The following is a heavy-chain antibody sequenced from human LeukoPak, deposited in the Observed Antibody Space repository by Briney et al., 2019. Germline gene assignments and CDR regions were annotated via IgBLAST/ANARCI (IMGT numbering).Heavy chain of an antibody. J-gene: IGHJ6*03. V-gene: IGHV4-39*07. D-gene: IGHD1-20*01. Sequence: SETLSLTCTVSGGSISSSSYYWGGIRQPPGKGLEWIGEINHSGSINYNPSLKSRVTISVDTSKNQFSLKLSSVTAADTAVYYCARLITGTTWGRSRYYMDVWGKGTTVTISS. CDR3: ARLITGTTWGRSRYYMDV. CDR1: GGSISSSSYY. CDR2: INHSGSI.